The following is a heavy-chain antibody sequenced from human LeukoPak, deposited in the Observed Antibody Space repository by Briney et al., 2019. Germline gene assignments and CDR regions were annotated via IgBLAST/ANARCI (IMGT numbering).Heavy chain of an antibody. V-gene: IGHV1-69*13. CDR2: IIPILGTA. D-gene: IGHD6-13*01. CDR3: ASATQQLVFYW. J-gene: IGHJ4*02. CDR1: GGTFSTYA. Sequence: SVKVSCKASGGTFSTYAISWVRQAPGQGLEWMGGIIPILGTANYAQNFQGRVTITADESTSTAYMELSSLRSEDTAVYYCASATQQLVFYWWGQGTLVTVSS.